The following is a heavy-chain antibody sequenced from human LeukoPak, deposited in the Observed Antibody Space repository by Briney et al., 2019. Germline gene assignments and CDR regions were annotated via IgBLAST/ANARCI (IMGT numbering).Heavy chain of an antibody. Sequence: GGSLRLSCAASGFTFSTHDVNWVRQAPGKGLEWVSFINSRSSTIYYADSVKGRFTISRDNAKNSLYLQMNSLRAEDTAVYYCTSHQGTGEAFRPFHIWGQGTMGHVSS. J-gene: IGHJ3*02. D-gene: IGHD2-2*01. CDR2: INSRSSTI. V-gene: IGHV3-48*04. CDR1: GFTFSTHD. CDR3: TSHQGTGEAFRPFHI.